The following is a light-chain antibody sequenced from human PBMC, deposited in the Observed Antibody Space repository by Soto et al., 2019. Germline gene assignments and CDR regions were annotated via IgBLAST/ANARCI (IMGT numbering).Light chain of an antibody. Sequence: QSALTQPASVSGSPGQSITIPCTGTSNDVGDYNYVSWYQQHPGKAPRLIIFDVSHRPSGVSTRFSGSKSDNTASLTISGLQAEDEADYHCSSYTTIKTVVFGGGTKLTVL. V-gene: IGLV2-14*03. J-gene: IGLJ2*01. CDR2: DVS. CDR3: SSYTTIKTVV. CDR1: SNDVGDYNY.